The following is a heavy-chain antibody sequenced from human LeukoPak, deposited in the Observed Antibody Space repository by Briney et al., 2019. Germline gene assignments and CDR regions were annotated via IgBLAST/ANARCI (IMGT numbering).Heavy chain of an antibody. CDR3: ARVQWGNHYYYYYYMDV. Sequence: SETLSLTCAVSGYSISSGFYWGWIRQPPGKALEWIGNIYHSGNTYYNPSVKSRVTLSVDKSKNQFSLKLNSVTAADTAVYYCARVQWGNHYYYYYYMDVWGKGTTVTVSS. CDR2: IYHSGNT. D-gene: IGHD1-26*01. V-gene: IGHV4-38-2*01. J-gene: IGHJ6*03. CDR1: GYSISSGFY.